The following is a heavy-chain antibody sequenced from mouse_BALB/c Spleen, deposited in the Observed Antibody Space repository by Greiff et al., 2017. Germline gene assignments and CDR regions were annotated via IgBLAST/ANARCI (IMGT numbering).Heavy chain of an antibody. D-gene: IGHD1-1*01. J-gene: IGHJ1*01. V-gene: IGHV3-5*02. Sequence: EVQGVESGPGLVKPSQTVSLTCTVTGISITTGNYRWSWIRQFPGNKLEWIGYIYYSGTITYNPSLTRRTTITRDTSKNQFFLEMNSLTAEDTATYYCARAVVAPRYWYFDVWGAGTTVTVSS. CDR2: IYYSGTI. CDR1: GISITTGNYR. CDR3: ARAVVAPRYWYFDV.